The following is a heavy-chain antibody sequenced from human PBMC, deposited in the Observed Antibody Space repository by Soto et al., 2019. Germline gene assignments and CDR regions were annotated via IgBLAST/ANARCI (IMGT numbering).Heavy chain of an antibody. J-gene: IGHJ6*03. CDR1: GGSFSGYY. CDR2: INHSGST. V-gene: IGHV4-34*01. Sequence: SETLSLTCAVYGGSFSGYYWSWIRQPPGKGLEWIGEINHSGSTNYNPSLKSRVTISVDTSKNQFSLKLSSVTAADTAVYYCASKLWLILHDYYYYMDVWGKGTTVTVSS. CDR3: ASKLWLILHDYYYYMDV. D-gene: IGHD5-18*01.